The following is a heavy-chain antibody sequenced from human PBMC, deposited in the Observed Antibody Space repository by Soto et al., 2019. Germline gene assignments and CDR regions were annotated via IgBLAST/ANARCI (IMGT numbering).Heavy chain of an antibody. CDR3: ARSEMTYNWND. V-gene: IGHV3-23*01. D-gene: IGHD1-1*01. Sequence: GSLRLSCAASGFTFRGDAMGWVRQAPGKGLEWVSSISGSGEMTHYAESVKGRFTISRDNSKNTLYLQMESLRAEDTALYYCARSEMTYNWNDWGQGTLVTVSS. J-gene: IGHJ4*02. CDR1: GFTFRGDA. CDR2: ISGSGEMT.